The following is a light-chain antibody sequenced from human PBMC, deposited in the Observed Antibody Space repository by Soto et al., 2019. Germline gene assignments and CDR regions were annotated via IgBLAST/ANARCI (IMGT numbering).Light chain of an antibody. CDR2: DAS. CDR1: DDITNY. Sequence: DIQMTQSPSSLSASVGDRVTVTCRASDDITNYLAWYQQKAGKAPKLLIYDASTLYSGVPSRFSGSGSGTEFTLTISSLQPDDFATYYCQQYNSYGTFGQGTRLEIK. CDR3: QQYNSYGT. V-gene: IGKV1-9*01. J-gene: IGKJ5*01.